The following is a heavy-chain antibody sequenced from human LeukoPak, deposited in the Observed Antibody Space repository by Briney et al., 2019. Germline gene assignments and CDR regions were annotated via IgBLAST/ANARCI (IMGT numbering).Heavy chain of an antibody. D-gene: IGHD3-22*01. V-gene: IGHV3-30*02. CDR1: GFMFSSYG. CDR3: GQWLTKSDAFDI. J-gene: IGHJ3*02. CDR2: IRHDGSKE. Sequence: PGGSLRLSCAASGFMFSSYGMHWVRQAPGKGLEWVAFIRHDGSKEYYVDSVKGRFTISRDNSKNTVYLQMNSLRAEDTAVYYCGQWLTKSDAFDIWGQGTMVTVSS.